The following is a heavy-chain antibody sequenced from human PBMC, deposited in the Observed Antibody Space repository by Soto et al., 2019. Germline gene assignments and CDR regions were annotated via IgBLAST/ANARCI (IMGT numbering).Heavy chain of an antibody. J-gene: IGHJ5*02. CDR1: GDSISSYY. CDR2: IYYSGST. D-gene: IGHD5-12*01. Sequence: SETLSLTCTVSGDSISSYYWTWIRQPPEKGQEWIGYIYYSGSTNYNPSLKSRVTISVDTSKNQFSLKLTSVTAADTAVYYCARGVATIGPWGQGTLVTVSS. CDR3: ARGVATIGP. V-gene: IGHV4-59*01.